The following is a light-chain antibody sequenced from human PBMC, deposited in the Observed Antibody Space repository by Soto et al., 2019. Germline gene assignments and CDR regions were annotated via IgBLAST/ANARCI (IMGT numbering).Light chain of an antibody. CDR2: DVN. J-gene: IGLJ3*02. CDR3: CSYAGNYPK. V-gene: IGLV2-11*01. CDR1: SSDVGAYNF. Sequence: QSVLTQPRSVSGSPGQSVTTSCTGSSSDVGAYNFVSWYQRYPAKAPKLMIYDVNKRPSGVPDRFSGSKSGYTASLTISGLQAEDEADYYCCSYAGNYPKFGGGTKLTVL.